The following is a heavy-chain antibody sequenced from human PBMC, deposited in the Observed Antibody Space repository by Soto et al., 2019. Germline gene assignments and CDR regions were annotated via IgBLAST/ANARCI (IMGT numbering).Heavy chain of an antibody. CDR2: IYHSGST. CDR1: GGSISSGGYS. J-gene: IGHJ4*02. D-gene: IGHD6-19*01. Sequence: PSETLSLTCAVSGGSISSGGYSWSWIRQPPGKGLEWIGYIYHSGSTYYNPSLKSRVTISVDRSKNQFSLKLSSVTAADTAVYYCARGSIAVAGTWGQGTLVTVSS. CDR3: ARGSIAVAGT. V-gene: IGHV4-30-2*01.